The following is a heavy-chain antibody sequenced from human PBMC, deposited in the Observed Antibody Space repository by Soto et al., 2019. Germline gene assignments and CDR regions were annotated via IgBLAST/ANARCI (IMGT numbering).Heavy chain of an antibody. CDR3: TRVSSSWYGAFDV. D-gene: IGHD6-13*01. CDR2: TNSSGST. V-gene: IGHV4-34*01. J-gene: IGHJ3*01. Sequence: QVQLQQWGARLLKPSETLSLTCAVYGGSFSGHYWTWIRQSPGKGLEWIGETNSSGSTNYKSSLKRRVTTSVDTSKNQVPLTLTSVTATDTAVYYCTRVSSSWYGAFDVWGQGTMVTVSS. CDR1: GGSFSGHY.